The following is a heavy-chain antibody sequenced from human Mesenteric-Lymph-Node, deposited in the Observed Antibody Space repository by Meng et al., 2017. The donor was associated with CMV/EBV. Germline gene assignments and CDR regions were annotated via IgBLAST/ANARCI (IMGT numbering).Heavy chain of an antibody. V-gene: IGHV4-39*01. Sequence: GSLRLSCTVSGGSIRSTTYSWGWIRQSPGKGLEWIGNIYYSGSTYYNPSLKSRVTISVDTSKNQFSLTLRSVTATDTAVYYCARAVLRFLEWDLSPHPYGLDVWGQGTTVTVSS. CDR1: GGSIRSTTYS. D-gene: IGHD3-3*01. J-gene: IGHJ6*02. CDR3: ARAVLRFLEWDLSPHPYGLDV. CDR2: IYYSGST.